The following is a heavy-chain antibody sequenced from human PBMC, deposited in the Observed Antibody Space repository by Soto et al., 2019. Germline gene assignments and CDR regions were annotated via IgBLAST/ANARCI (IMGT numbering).Heavy chain of an antibody. CDR2: IYYSGST. D-gene: IGHD6-19*01. Sequence: SQTLSLTCTVSGGSISSYYWSWIRQPPGKGLEWIGYIYYSGSTNYNPSLKSRVTISVDTSKNQFSLKLSSVTAADTAVYYCARLGRYSSGWYNYYYYMDVWGKGTTVTVSS. V-gene: IGHV4-59*01. CDR3: ARLGRYSSGWYNYYYYMDV. J-gene: IGHJ6*03. CDR1: GGSISSYY.